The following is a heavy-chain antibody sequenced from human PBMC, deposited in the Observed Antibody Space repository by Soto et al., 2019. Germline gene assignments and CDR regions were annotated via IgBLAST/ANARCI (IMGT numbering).Heavy chain of an antibody. Sequence: HPGGSLRLSCAASGFTFSNYWMSWVRQAPGKGLEWVANIKQDGSEKYYVDSVKGRFTISRDNAKNSLYLQMNSLRAEDTAVYYCASASGNIVATGPLDKIDYWGQGTLVTVSS. CDR2: IKQDGSEK. CDR1: GFTFSNYW. CDR3: ASASGNIVATGPLDKIDY. J-gene: IGHJ4*02. D-gene: IGHD5-12*01. V-gene: IGHV3-7*05.